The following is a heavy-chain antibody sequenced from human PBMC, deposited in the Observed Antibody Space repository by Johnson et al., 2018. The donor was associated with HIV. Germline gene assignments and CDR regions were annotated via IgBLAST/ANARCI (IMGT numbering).Heavy chain of an antibody. CDR2: IRYDGSNK. CDR3: AKDLSRPTLNAFDI. CDR1: GSTFSSYG. Sequence: QVQLVESGGGVVQPGGSLRLSCAASGSTFSSYGMHWVRQAPGKGLEWVAFIRYDGSNKYYADSVMGRFTISRDKSKNTLYLQMNSLRAEDTAIYYCAKDLSRPTLNAFDIWGQGTMVTVSS. D-gene: IGHD4-11*01. J-gene: IGHJ3*02. V-gene: IGHV3-30*02.